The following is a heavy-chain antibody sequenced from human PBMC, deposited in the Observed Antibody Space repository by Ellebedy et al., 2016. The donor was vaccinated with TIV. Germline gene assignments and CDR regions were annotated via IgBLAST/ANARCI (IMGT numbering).Heavy chain of an antibody. CDR2: IYSGGST. V-gene: IGHV3-53*01. Sequence: GGSLRLSCAASGFTVSSNYMSWVRQAPGKGLEWVSVIYSGGSTYYADSVKGRFTISRDNSKNTLYLQMNSLRAEDTAVYYCASLGYGGQEEYYFDYWGQGTLVTVSS. J-gene: IGHJ4*02. D-gene: IGHD4-23*01. CDR3: ASLGYGGQEEYYFDY. CDR1: GFTVSSNY.